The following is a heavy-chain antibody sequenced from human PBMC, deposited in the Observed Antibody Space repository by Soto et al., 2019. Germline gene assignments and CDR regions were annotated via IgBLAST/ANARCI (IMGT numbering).Heavy chain of an antibody. CDR1: GFTFSNYG. J-gene: IGHJ3*02. D-gene: IGHD2-21*01. CDR3: AKQLFPHTNAFDI. V-gene: IGHV3-30*18. Sequence: QVQLVESGGGVVQPGRSLRLSCAASGFTFSNYGIHWVRQAPGKGLEWVAVISYDGSNKYYADSVKGRFTISRDNSKNTLYLQMNSPRAEDTAMYYCAKQLFPHTNAFDIWGQGTMVTVSS. CDR2: ISYDGSNK.